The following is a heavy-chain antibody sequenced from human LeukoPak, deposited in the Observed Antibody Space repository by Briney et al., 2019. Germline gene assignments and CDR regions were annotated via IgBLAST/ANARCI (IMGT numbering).Heavy chain of an antibody. CDR3: ARHYGDYDISRTLFDY. Sequence: SVKVSCKASEGTFSSYAISWVRQAPGQGLEWMGGIIPIFGTANYAQKFQGRVTITADESTSTAYMELSSLRSEDTAVYYCARHYGDYDISRTLFDYWGQGTLVTVSS. CDR1: EGTFSSYA. V-gene: IGHV1-69*13. J-gene: IGHJ4*02. D-gene: IGHD4-17*01. CDR2: IIPIFGTA.